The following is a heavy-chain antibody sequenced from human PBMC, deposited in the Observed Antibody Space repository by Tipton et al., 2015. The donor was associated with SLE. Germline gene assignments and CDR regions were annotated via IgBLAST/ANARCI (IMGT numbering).Heavy chain of an antibody. CDR2: VYYSGST. CDR3: ARVGLITPDAFDI. V-gene: IGHV4-39*07. D-gene: IGHD5-24*01. J-gene: IGHJ3*02. Sequence: TLSLTCTVSGGSISSAGSYYWTWIRQPPGKGLEWIGSVYYSGSTHYNPSLKSRLTISVDTSKNLFSLSLSSVTAADTAVYYCARVGLITPDAFDIWGEGTMVTVSS. CDR1: GGSISSAGSYY.